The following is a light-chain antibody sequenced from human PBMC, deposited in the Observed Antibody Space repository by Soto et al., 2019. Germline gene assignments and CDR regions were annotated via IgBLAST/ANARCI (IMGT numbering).Light chain of an antibody. CDR3: QQFHISRT. J-gene: IGKJ1*01. Sequence: EIVSTQSPGTLSLSPGERATLSCRASQSLNARYLAWYQVKPGQAPRLLFYGASSRATVIPDRFIGSGSGTDFTLTITGLEPEDFAVYYCQQFHISRTFGQGTKVDIK. CDR1: QSLNARY. CDR2: GAS. V-gene: IGKV3-20*01.